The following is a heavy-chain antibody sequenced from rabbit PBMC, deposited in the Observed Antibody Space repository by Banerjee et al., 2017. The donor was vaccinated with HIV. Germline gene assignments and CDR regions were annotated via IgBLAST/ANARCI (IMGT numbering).Heavy chain of an antibody. J-gene: IGHJ4*01. V-gene: IGHV1S43*01. D-gene: IGHD1-1*01. CDR1: GIDFSSYYY. CDR3: ARTSASSSGGYIILSHFTL. CDR2: IYTGDGNT. Sequence: QQQLEESGGGLVKPGGTLTLTCKASGIDFSSYYYMCWVRQAPGKGLEWIACIYTGDGNTYYASWAKGRFTISKTSSTVTLQMTSLTAADTATYFCARTSASSSGGYIILSHFTLWGPGTLVTVS.